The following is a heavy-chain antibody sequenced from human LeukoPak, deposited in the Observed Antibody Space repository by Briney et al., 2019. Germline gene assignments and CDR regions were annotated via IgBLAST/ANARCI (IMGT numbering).Heavy chain of an antibody. CDR3: AREYYTTNFDY. D-gene: IGHD1-26*01. CDR1: GFTFSSYS. V-gene: IGHV3-48*01. CDR2: ISSSSSTI. Sequence: GSLRLSCAASGFTFSSYSMNWVRQAPGKGLEWVSYISSSSSTIYYADSVKGRFTISRDNAKNSLYLQMNSLRAEDTAVYYCAREYYTTNFDYWGQGTLVTVSS. J-gene: IGHJ4*02.